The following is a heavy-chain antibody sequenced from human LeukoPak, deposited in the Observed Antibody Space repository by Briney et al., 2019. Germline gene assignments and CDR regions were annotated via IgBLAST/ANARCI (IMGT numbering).Heavy chain of an antibody. D-gene: IGHD6-19*01. CDR2: ISGSGGST. V-gene: IGHV3-23*01. CDR1: GFTFSSYA. J-gene: IGHJ4*02. Sequence: GGSLRLSCAASGFTFSSYAMSWVRQAPGKGLEWVSAISGSGGSTYYAGSVKGRFTISRGNSKNTLYLQMNSLRAEDTAVYYCARDIPYSSGWSGFDYWGQGTLVTVSS. CDR3: ARDIPYSSGWSGFDY.